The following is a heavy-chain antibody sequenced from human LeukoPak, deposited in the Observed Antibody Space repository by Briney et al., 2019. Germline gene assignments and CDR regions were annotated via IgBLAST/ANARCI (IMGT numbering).Heavy chain of an antibody. D-gene: IGHD3-9*01. CDR2: ITNGGSTI. CDR3: ARSIGLTGGGVDV. V-gene: IGHV3-11*01. J-gene: IGHJ6*02. CDR1: GFTFSDYN. Sequence: GGSLRLSCAASGFTFSDYNINWVRQAPGKVLEWCSYITNGGSTIHHADSVKGRFTISMDNAKKTLYLQMNSLRAEDTAVYYCARSIGLTGGGVDVWGQGTTVTVSS.